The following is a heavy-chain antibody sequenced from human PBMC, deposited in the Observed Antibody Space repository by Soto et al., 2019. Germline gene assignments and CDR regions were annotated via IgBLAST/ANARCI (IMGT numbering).Heavy chain of an antibody. CDR3: ARPGGAYGLDV. V-gene: IGHV4-39*01. D-gene: IGHD1-26*01. Sequence: PSETLSLTCSVSGASITRSSYYGAWIRRPPGKGLEWIASIHSHSGSTYYDPSLKGRVLISVDTTKNHFSLNLSSGTSADTAVYYCARPGGAYGLDVWGQGTPVTVSS. CDR1: GASITRSSYY. CDR2: IHSHSGST. J-gene: IGHJ6*02.